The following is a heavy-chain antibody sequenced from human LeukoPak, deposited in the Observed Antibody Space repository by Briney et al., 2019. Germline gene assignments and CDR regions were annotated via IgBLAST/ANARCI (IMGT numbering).Heavy chain of an antibody. CDR3: ARLGYNDYVNY. CDR1: GGSLSSADSY. CDR2: IFYSGNS. V-gene: IGHV4-30-4*01. J-gene: IGHJ4*02. Sequence: SETLFLTCTVSGGSLSSADSYWSWIRQPPGKGLEWIGYIFYSGNSYYNPSFKSRLTISVDTSKNQFSLKLSSVTAADTAMYYCARLGYNDYVNYWGQGTLVTVSS. D-gene: IGHD5-12*01.